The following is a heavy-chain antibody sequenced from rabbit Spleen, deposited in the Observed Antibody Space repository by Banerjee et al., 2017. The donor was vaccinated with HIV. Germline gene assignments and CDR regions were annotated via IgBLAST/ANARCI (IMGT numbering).Heavy chain of an antibody. V-gene: IGHV1S45*01. D-gene: IGHD6-1*01. Sequence: QEQLEESGGDLVKPEGSLTLTCTASGFSFSSSHYICWVRQAPGKGLEWIGCIYAGSSGSTYYANWAKGRFTISKTSSTTVTLQVASLTAADTATYFCAREKSGYYGYDLWGQGTLVTVS. CDR2: IYAGSSGST. CDR3: AREKSGYYGYDL. J-gene: IGHJ3*01. CDR1: GFSFSSSHY.